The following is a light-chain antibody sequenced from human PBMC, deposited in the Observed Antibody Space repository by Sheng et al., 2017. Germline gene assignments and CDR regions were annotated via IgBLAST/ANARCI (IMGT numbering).Light chain of an antibody. CDR1: QGISTG. CDR2: EAS. CDR3: QQSYSFPIT. V-gene: IGKV1D-12*01. J-gene: IGKJ5*01. Sequence: DIQMTQSPTSVSASVGDRVTIACRASQGISTGLVWFQQRPGKAPKLLISEASDLESGAPSRFSGSGSGTEFTLTINSLQPEDFATYYCQQSYSFPITFGQGTRLEI.